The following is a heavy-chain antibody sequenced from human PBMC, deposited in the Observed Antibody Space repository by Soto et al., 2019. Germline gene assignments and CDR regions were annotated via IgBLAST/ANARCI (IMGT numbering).Heavy chain of an antibody. V-gene: IGHV3-11*01. D-gene: IGHD5-18*01. CDR1: GFTFSDYY. Sequence: GGSLRLSCAASGFTFSDYYMSWIRQAPGKELEWVSYISSSGSTIDYADSVKGRFTISRDNAKNSLYMQMNSLRDEDTAVYYCEGDRGVDTAMWSYYYMDVWGKGTTVTV. CDR2: ISSSGSTI. J-gene: IGHJ6*03. CDR3: EGDRGVDTAMWSYYYMDV.